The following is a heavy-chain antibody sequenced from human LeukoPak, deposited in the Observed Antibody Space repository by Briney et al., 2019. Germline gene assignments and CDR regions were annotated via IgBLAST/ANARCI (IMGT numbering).Heavy chain of an antibody. J-gene: IGHJ4*02. Sequence: GGSLRLSCAASGXPFSSYTMNWVHQAPGKGLEWVSSISSSGSTTHYADSVKGRFTISRDNAKNSLYLQMNSLRVEDTAEYYCVRGDSRDYWGQGTLVTVSS. CDR1: GXPFSSYT. CDR2: ISSSGSTT. D-gene: IGHD3-22*01. V-gene: IGHV3-21*01. CDR3: VRGDSRDY.